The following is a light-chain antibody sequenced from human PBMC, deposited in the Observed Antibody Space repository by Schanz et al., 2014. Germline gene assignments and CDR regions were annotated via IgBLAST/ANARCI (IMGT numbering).Light chain of an antibody. CDR1: QSVVNY. CDR3: QQYFITPLT. V-gene: IGKV4-1*01. CDR2: WAS. Sequence: DIVMTQSPDSLAVSLGERATINCKSSQSVVNYLAWYQQKPGQPPKLLIYWASTRESGVPDRFSGSGSGTDFTLTINSLQAEDVAVYYCQQYFITPLTFGQGTEVEIK. J-gene: IGKJ1*01.